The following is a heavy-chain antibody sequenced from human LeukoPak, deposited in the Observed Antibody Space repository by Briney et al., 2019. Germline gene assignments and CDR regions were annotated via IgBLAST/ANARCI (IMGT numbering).Heavy chain of an antibody. J-gene: IGHJ4*02. D-gene: IGHD3-10*01. CDR2: ISSSGSTT. V-gene: IGHV3-48*03. CDR1: GFTFSGYE. Sequence: GGSLSLSCAASGFTFSGYEMNWFRQAPGKGLEWVSYISSSGSTTYYADSVKGRFTISRDNAKNSLYLQMNSLRAEDTAVYYCPRESPGGHWGQGTVVSVSS. CDR3: PRESPGGH.